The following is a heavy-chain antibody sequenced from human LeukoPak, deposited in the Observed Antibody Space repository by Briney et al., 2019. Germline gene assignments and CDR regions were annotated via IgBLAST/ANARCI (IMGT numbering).Heavy chain of an antibody. Sequence: SETLSLTCAVYGGSFSGYYWSWIRQPPGKGLEWIGEINHSGSTNYNPSLKSRVTISVDTSKNQFSLKLSSVTAADTAVCYCARGGALRRNWFDPWGQGTLVTVSS. J-gene: IGHJ5*02. D-gene: IGHD4-17*01. CDR3: ARGGALRRNWFDP. CDR2: INHSGST. V-gene: IGHV4-34*01. CDR1: GGSFSGYY.